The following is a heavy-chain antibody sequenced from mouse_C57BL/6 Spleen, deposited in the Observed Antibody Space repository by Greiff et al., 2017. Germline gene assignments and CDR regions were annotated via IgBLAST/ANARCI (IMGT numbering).Heavy chain of an antibody. CDR2: IDPSDSET. CDR1: GYTFTSYW. D-gene: IGHD3-2*02. Sequence: VQLQQPGAELVRPGSSVKLSCKASGYTFTSYWMHWVKQRPIQGLEWIGNIDPSDSETHYNQKFKDKATLTVDKSSSTAYMQLRSLTSEDSAVYYCARGGQLRLDYWGQGTTLTVSS. J-gene: IGHJ2*01. CDR3: ARGGQLRLDY. V-gene: IGHV1-52*01.